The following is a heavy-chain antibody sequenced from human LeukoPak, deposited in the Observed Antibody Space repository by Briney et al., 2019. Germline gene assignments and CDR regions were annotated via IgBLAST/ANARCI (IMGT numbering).Heavy chain of an antibody. V-gene: IGHV4-30-4*01. J-gene: IGHJ4*02. Sequence: PSETRSLTCTVSGGSISRGYYYWSWIRQPPRKGLEWIGYIYYSGSTYYNPSLKSRITISVDTSKNQFSLKLSSVTAADTAVYYCARDHNGYFDYWGQGTLVTVSS. CDR3: ARDHNGYFDY. CDR2: IYYSGST. D-gene: IGHD2-8*01. CDR1: GGSISRGYYY.